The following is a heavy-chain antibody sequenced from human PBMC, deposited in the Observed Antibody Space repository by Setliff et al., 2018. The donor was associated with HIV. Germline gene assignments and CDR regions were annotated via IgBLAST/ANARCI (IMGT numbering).Heavy chain of an antibody. CDR2: IYSGGGT. J-gene: IGHJ2*01. V-gene: IGHV3-53*05. Sequence: RLSCAASGFSVSSDYMAWVRQAPGKGLEWLSFIYSGGGTYYGDSVKGRFTITRDDSKNTIYLQMNSLRIEDTAVYYCARDRSRGYWYFDLWGRGTLVTVSS. CDR3: ARDRSRGYWYFDL. CDR1: GFSVSSDY. D-gene: IGHD3-10*01.